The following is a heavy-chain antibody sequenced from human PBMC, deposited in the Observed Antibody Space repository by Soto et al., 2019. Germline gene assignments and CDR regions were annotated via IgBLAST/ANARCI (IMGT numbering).Heavy chain of an antibody. CDR2: ILPMLDIT. D-gene: IGHD6-13*01. CDR3: TLGSWSAETFEI. J-gene: IGHJ3*02. CDR1: GGTFSTYT. Sequence: QVQLVQSGAEVKKPGSSVKVSCKASGGTFSTYTIIWLRQAPGKGLEWMGRILPMLDITNSAQRFQGRVTTTANKYTTTAYLELSSLRSEHTAVYYCTLGSWSAETFEIWRRGTMVNVSS. V-gene: IGHV1-69*02.